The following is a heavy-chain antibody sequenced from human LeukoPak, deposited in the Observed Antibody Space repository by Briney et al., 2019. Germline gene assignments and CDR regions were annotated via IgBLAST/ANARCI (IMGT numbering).Heavy chain of an antibody. CDR3: ARDGYDSSGSYIPGLDY. J-gene: IGHJ4*02. Sequence: ASVKVSCKASGYTFTSYAMNWVRQAPGQGLEWMGWINTNTGNPTYAQGFTGRFVFSLDTSVSTAYLQICSLKAEDTAVYYCARDGYDSSGSYIPGLDYWGQGTLVTVSS. CDR1: GYTFTSYA. V-gene: IGHV7-4-1*01. CDR2: INTNTGNP. D-gene: IGHD3-22*01.